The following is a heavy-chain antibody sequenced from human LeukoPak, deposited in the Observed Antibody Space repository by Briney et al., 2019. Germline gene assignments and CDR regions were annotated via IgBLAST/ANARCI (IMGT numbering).Heavy chain of an antibody. CDR1: GFTFSSYS. Sequence: GESLRLSCAASGFTFSSYSMNWVRQAPGKGLEWVSSITLSSSYIYYADSVKGRFTISRDNAKYSLYLQMNSLRVEDTAVYYCASSSGRYIDWGQGTLVTVSS. CDR3: ASSSGRYID. D-gene: IGHD6-19*01. J-gene: IGHJ4*02. V-gene: IGHV3-21*01. CDR2: ITLSSSYI.